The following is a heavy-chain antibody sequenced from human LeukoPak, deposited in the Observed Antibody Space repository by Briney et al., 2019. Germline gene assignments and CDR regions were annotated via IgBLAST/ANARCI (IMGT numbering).Heavy chain of an antibody. J-gene: IGHJ4*02. CDR1: GFTFSSYE. CDR3: ARDGEGRTNFDY. D-gene: IGHD1-14*01. CDR2: ISSSGSTI. V-gene: IGHV3-48*03. Sequence: PGGSLRLSCAASGFTFSSYEMNWVRQAPGKGLEWVSYISSSGSTIYYADSVKGRFTISRDNAKNSLYLQMNSLRSDDTAVYYCARDGEGRTNFDYWGQGTLITVSS.